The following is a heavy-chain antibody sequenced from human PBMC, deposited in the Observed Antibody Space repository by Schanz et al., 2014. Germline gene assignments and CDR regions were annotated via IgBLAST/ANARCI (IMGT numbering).Heavy chain of an antibody. CDR3: ARAHGNNWYGKGLDY. CDR2: IWSDGSTK. V-gene: IGHV3-33*01. D-gene: IGHD1-1*01. Sequence: QVQMVDSGGGVVQPGRSLRLSCAASGFAFSVYGMHWVRQAPGKGPEWVAVIWSDGSTKYYADSVKGRFTISRDNSKNTLYLQMNSLRADDTAVYFGARAHGNNWYGKGLDYWGQGTQVTVSS. CDR1: GFAFSVYG. J-gene: IGHJ4*02.